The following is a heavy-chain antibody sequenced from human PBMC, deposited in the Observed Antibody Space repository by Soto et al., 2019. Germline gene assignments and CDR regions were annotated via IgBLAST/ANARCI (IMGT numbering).Heavy chain of an antibody. V-gene: IGHV2-5*02. CDR2: IYWDDDK. J-gene: IGHJ4*02. CDR3: AHLGGSPAAAAGRVRDDVYYCDY. D-gene: IGHD6-13*01. CDR1: GFSLSTSGVG. Sequence: SGPTLVNPTQTLTLTCTFSGFSLSTSGVGVGWIRQPPGKALEWLALIYWDDDKRYRPSLKSRLTITKDTSKNQVVLTMTNMDPVDTATYYCAHLGGSPAAAAGRVRDDVYYCDYWGQGTLVTVSS.